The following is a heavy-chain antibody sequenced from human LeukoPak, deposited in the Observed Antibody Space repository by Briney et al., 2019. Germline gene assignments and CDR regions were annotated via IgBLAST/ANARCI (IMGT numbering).Heavy chain of an antibody. CDR1: GFTFSSYE. CDR3: AKVYNWNYQLSDY. D-gene: IGHD1-1*01. J-gene: IGHJ4*02. CDR2: ISGSGGST. V-gene: IGHV3-23*01. Sequence: GGSLRLSCAASGFTFSSYEMNWVRQAPGKGLEWVSAISGSGGSTYYADSVKGRFTISRDNSKNTLYLQMNSLRAEDTAVYYCAKVYNWNYQLSDYWGQGTLVTVSS.